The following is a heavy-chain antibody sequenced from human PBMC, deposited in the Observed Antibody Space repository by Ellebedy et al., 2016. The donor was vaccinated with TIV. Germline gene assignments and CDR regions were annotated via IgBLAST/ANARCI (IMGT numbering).Heavy chain of an antibody. J-gene: IGHJ4*02. D-gene: IGHD4-23*01. V-gene: IGHV3-9*01. CDR3: VKEGCSGGNCYFDS. Sequence: SLKISXVASGFTFDDFAMHWVRQSPGEGLEWVSSISWNSGFIAYADSVKGRFTISRDNAENSLFLQMNSLRAEDTALYYCVKEGCSGGNCYFDSWGQGTRLTVSS. CDR2: ISWNSGFI. CDR1: GFTFDDFA.